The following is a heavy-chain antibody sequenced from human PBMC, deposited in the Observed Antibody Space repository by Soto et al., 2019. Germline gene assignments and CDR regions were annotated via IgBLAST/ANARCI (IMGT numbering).Heavy chain of an antibody. CDR2: INAANGDT. Sequence: ASAQVSCKDSAYTSTSHGIHWVRQATGQRLEWMGWINAANGDTKYSPKFQGRVTITRDTSASTAYMELSSLRSEDTAVYYCVRRHVSATGIDWFEPWGQGTLFTVSS. CDR1: AYTSTSHG. D-gene: IGHD6-13*01. V-gene: IGHV1-3*01. CDR3: VRRHVSATGIDWFEP. J-gene: IGHJ5*02.